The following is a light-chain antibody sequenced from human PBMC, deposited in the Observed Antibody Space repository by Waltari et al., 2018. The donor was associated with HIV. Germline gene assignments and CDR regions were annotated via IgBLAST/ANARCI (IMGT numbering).Light chain of an antibody. Sequence: DIQMTQSPSTLSAAVGARVTFTCRASHRVRTWLAWDQQKPGKAPKVMIYKASSLGSGVPSRFSGSQSGTELTLTISSLQPDDSATYYCQQYHIYPYPCGQGTKLEIK. V-gene: IGKV1-5*03. J-gene: IGKJ2*01. CDR2: KAS. CDR3: QQYHIYPYP. CDR1: HRVRTW.